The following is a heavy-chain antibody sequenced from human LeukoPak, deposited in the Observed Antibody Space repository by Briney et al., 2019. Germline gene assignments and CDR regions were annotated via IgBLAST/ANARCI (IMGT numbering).Heavy chain of an antibody. CDR1: GFTFTDSA. J-gene: IGHJ4*02. D-gene: IGHD1-26*01. Sequence: GGSLRLSYAAYGFTFTDSAMTWVRQAPGKGLEWVSAISTSGGDTIYTDSVKDRFTISRDNSKNTLYLQMNSLRAEDTAIYYCAKGGSYAPLDYWGQGTLVTVSS. V-gene: IGHV3-23*01. CDR2: ISTSGGDT. CDR3: AKGGSYAPLDY.